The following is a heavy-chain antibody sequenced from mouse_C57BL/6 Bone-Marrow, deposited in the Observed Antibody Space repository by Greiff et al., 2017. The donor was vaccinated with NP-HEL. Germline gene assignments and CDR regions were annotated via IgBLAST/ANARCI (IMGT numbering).Heavy chain of an antibody. D-gene: IGHD3-3*01. V-gene: IGHV1-50*01. Sequence: QVQLQQPGAELVKPGASVKLSCKASGYTFTSYWMQWVKQRPGQGLEWIGEIDPSDSYTNYNQKFKGKATLTVDTSSSTAYMQLSSLTSEDSAVYYCARALGAWFAYWGQGTLVTVSA. J-gene: IGHJ3*01. CDR2: IDPSDSYT. CDR3: ARALGAWFAY. CDR1: GYTFTSYW.